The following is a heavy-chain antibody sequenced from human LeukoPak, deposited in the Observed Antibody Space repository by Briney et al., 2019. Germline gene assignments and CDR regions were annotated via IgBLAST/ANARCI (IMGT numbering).Heavy chain of an antibody. CDR1: GGSFSGYY. Sequence: SETLSLTCAVYGGSFSGYYWSWIRQPPGKGLEWIGEINHSGSTNYNPSLKSRVTISVDTSKNQFSLKLRSVTAADTAVYYCAGPLGNWFDPWGQGTLVTVSS. V-gene: IGHV4-34*01. J-gene: IGHJ5*02. CDR2: INHSGST. CDR3: AGPLGNWFDP.